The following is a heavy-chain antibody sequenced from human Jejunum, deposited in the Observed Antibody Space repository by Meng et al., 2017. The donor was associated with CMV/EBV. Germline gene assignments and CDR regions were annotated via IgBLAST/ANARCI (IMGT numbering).Heavy chain of an antibody. D-gene: IGHD1-26*01. V-gene: IGHV3-48*04. Sequence: FTFSCYSMNWVRQAPGKGLEWVSSITSSSGTIYYADSVKGRFTIFRDNAKNSLHLQMNSLRADDTAVYYCARAKYSVGATNAFDPWGQGTLVTVSS. CDR3: ARAKYSVGATNAFDP. CDR1: FTFSCYS. J-gene: IGHJ5*02. CDR2: ITSSSGTI.